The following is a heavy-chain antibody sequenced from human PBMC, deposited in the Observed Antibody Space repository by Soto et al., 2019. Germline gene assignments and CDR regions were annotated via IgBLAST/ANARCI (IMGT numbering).Heavy chain of an antibody. CDR1: GGTFSSYA. J-gene: IGHJ3*02. CDR2: IIPIFGTA. V-gene: IGHV1-69*13. D-gene: IGHD6-19*01. CDR3: ARDSFGQWLVSDAFDI. Sequence: VASVKVSCKASGGTFSSYAISWVRQAPGQGLEWMGGIIPIFGTANYAQKFQGRVTITADESTSTAYMELSSLRSEDTAVYYCARDSFGQWLVSDAFDIWGQGTMVTVSS.